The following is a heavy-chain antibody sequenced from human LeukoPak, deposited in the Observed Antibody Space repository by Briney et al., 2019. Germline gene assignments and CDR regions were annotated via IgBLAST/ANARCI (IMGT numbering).Heavy chain of an antibody. V-gene: IGHV4-59*01. CDR2: IYYTGST. J-gene: IGHJ4*02. CDR1: GASISDYY. Sequence: SETLSLTCSMSGASISDYYWSCIRHPPGKGLEWVGHIYYTGSTNYGPSLKSRVTISVDTSKSQFSLRLSSVTAGDTAVYYCARGVWSLHSGVSVDSWGQGMLVTVSS. D-gene: IGHD3-10*01. CDR3: ARGVWSLHSGVSVDS.